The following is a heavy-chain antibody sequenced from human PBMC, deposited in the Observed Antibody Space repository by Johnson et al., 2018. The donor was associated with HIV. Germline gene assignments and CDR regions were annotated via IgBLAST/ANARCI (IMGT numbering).Heavy chain of an antibody. CDR1: GFIFSSHA. Sequence: VQLVESGGNLVQPGGSLRLSCAASGFIFSSHAMTWLRQAPGKGLEWVSAISASGGRTFYADSVKGRFTVSRDKSKNTVFLQMDSLRAEDTAVYYWAREMGGWGASDAVEVWGLGTMVTVSS. CDR3: AREMGGWGASDAVEV. D-gene: IGHD3-10*01. J-gene: IGHJ3*01. V-gene: IGHV3-23*04. CDR2: ISASGGRT.